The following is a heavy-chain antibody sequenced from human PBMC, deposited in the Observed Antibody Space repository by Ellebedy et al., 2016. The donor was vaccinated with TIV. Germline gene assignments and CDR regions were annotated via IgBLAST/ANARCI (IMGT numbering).Heavy chain of an antibody. CDR1: GYTFTSYD. J-gene: IGHJ3*02. CDR2: MNPNSGNT. D-gene: IGHD6-13*01. CDR3: ARMYSSSGVEWEALDAFDI. V-gene: IGHV1-8*01. Sequence: ASVKVSCXASGYTFTSYDINWVRQATGQGLEWMGWMNPNSGNTGYAQKFQGRVTMTRNTSISTAYMELSSLRSEDTAVYYCARMYSSSGVEWEALDAFDIWGQGTMVTVSS.